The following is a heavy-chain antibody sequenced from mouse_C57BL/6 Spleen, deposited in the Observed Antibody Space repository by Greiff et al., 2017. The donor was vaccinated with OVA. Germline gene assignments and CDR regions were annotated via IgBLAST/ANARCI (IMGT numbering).Heavy chain of an antibody. V-gene: IGHV1-22*01. Sequence: VQLQQSGPELVKPGASVKMSCKASGYTFTDYNMHWVKQSHGKSLEWIGYINPNNGGTSYNQKFKGKATLTVNKSSSTAYMELRSLTSEDSAVYYCARSLYSSYDWYFDVWGTGTTVTVSS. CDR1: GYTFTDYN. CDR3: ARSLYSSYDWYFDV. D-gene: IGHD2-5*01. J-gene: IGHJ1*03. CDR2: INPNNGGT.